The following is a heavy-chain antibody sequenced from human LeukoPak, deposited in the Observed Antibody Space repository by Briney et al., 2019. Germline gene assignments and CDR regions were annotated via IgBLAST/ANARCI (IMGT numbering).Heavy chain of an antibody. D-gene: IGHD2-2*01. V-gene: IGHV4-30-4*08. CDR3: ARDMPGDY. J-gene: IGHJ4*02. Sequence: QTLSLTCTVSGGSISSGDYYWGWLRQPPGKGLEWIGYIYYSGSTYSNPSLQSRVTISVDTSKNQFSLKLSSVTAADTAVYYCARDMPGDYWGQGTLVTVSS. CDR1: GGSISSGDYY. CDR2: IYYSGST.